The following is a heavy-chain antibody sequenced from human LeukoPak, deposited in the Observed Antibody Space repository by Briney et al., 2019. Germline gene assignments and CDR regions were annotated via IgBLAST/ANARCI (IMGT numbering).Heavy chain of an antibody. D-gene: IGHD3-9*01. Sequence: PGGSLRLSCAASGFTFSSYAMHWVRQAPGKGLEWVAVISYDGSNKYYADSVKGRFTISRDNSKNTLYLQMNSLRAEDTAVYYCARDIRYYHTPLYGMDVWGQGTTVTVSS. CDR3: ARDIRYYHTPLYGMDV. CDR1: GFTFSSYA. CDR2: ISYDGSNK. J-gene: IGHJ6*02. V-gene: IGHV3-30-3*01.